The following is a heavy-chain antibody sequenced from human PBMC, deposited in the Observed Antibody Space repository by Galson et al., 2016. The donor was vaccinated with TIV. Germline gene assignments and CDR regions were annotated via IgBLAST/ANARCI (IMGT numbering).Heavy chain of an antibody. V-gene: IGHV3-30-3*01. Sequence: SLRLSCAASGFGFSTYAMHWVRQAPGKGLECVACISRDGYKTYYADSVKGRFTISRDNSWDTLYLEMHALRREDTAVYYCARVISIFGLVTHGMDVWGQGTTVTVSS. CDR1: GFGFSTYA. D-gene: IGHD3/OR15-3a*01. J-gene: IGHJ6*02. CDR3: ARVISIFGLVTHGMDV. CDR2: ISRDGYKT.